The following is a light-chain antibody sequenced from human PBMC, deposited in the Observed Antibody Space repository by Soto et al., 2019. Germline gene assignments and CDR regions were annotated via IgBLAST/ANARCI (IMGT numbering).Light chain of an antibody. Sequence: QSVLTQTPSASGTPGQRVSISCSGSSTNIGRNTVIWYQQVPGTTPKVLLYSNNQRPSGVPDRFSGSKSGTSASLAISGLQSDDEADYYCASYDDSLNGGLFGGGTKVTVL. J-gene: IGLJ2*01. CDR2: SNN. V-gene: IGLV1-44*01. CDR3: ASYDDSLNGGL. CDR1: STNIGRNT.